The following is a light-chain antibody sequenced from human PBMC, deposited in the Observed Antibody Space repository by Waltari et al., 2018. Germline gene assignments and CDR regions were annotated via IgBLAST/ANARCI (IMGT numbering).Light chain of an antibody. V-gene: IGLV3-1*01. CDR1: KLGDQY. CDR3: QAWDRSPI. CDR2: QDN. Sequence: SYELSQPPSVSVSPGQTASIPCSGNKLGDQYIHWYQQKPAQSPVLVIHQDNKRPSGIPERFAGSSSGNTATLTISGTQAIDEADDFCQAWDRSPIFGGGTKLTVL. J-gene: IGLJ2*01.